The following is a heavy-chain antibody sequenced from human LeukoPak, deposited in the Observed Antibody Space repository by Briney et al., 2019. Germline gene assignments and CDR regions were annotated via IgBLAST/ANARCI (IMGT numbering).Heavy chain of an antibody. CDR1: GFTFSSYA. CDR2: ISGSGGST. J-gene: IGHJ1*01. CDR3: AKDRRYCSGGSCRNEYFQH. Sequence: PGGSLRLSCAASGFTFSSYAMSWVRQAPGKVLEWVSAISGSGGSTYYADSVKGRFTISRDNSKNTLYLQMNSLRAEDTAVYYCAKDRRYCSGGSCRNEYFQHWGQGTLVTVSS. D-gene: IGHD2-15*01. V-gene: IGHV3-23*01.